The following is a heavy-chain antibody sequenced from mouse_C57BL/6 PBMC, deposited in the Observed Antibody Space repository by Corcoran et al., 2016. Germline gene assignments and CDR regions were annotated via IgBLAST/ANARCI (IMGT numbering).Heavy chain of an antibody. V-gene: IGHV1-26*01. D-gene: IGHD2-13*01. CDR2: INPNNGGT. J-gene: IGHJ2*01. Sequence: EVQLQQSGPELVKPGASVKISCKASGYTFTDYYMNWVKQSHGKSLEWIGDINPNNGGTSYNQKFKGKATLTVDKSSSTAYMELRSLTSEDSAVYYCARMGDHPYYFDYWGQGTTLTVSS. CDR3: ARMGDHPYYFDY. CDR1: GYTFTDYY.